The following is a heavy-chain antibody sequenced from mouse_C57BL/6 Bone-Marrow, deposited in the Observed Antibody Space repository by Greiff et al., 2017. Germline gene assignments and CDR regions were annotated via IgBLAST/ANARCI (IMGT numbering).Heavy chain of an antibody. Sequence: VHVKQSGAELVRPGSSVKMSCKTSGYTFTSYGINWVKQRPGQGLEGIGYIYIGNGYTEYNEKFKGKATLTSDTSSSTAYMQLSSQTSEDSAIYVCATWGGFDYWGQGTTLTVSS. J-gene: IGHJ2*01. CDR3: ATWGGFDY. V-gene: IGHV1-58*01. CDR2: IYIGNGYT. CDR1: GYTFTSYG.